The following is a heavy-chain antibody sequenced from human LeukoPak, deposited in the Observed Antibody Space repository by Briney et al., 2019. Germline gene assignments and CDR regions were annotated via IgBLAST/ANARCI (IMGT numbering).Heavy chain of an antibody. CDR1: GGSISSGGYY. CDR2: IYYSGST. CDR3: TRWLQPYFGESYFDY. V-gene: IGHV4-30-4*08. J-gene: IGHJ4*02. Sequence: PSETLSLTCTVSGGSISSGGYYWSWIRQHPGKGLEWIGYIYYSGSTYYNPSLKSRVIISVDASKNQFSLKLSSVTAADTAVYYCTRWLQPYFGESYFDYWGQETLVTVSS. D-gene: IGHD3-10*01.